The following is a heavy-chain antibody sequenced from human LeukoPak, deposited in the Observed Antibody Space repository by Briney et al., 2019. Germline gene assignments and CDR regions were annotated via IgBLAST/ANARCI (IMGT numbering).Heavy chain of an antibody. Sequence: GGSLRLSCAASGFTFSSYWMSWVRQAPGKGLEWVANIKQDGSEKYYVDSVKGRFTISRYNAKNSLYLQMNSLRAEDAAVYYCARAAYCSSTSCYPPYYYYYMDVWGKGTTVTVSS. D-gene: IGHD2-2*01. CDR2: IKQDGSEK. CDR3: ARAAYCSSTSCYPPYYYYYMDV. J-gene: IGHJ6*03. V-gene: IGHV3-7*01. CDR1: GFTFSSYW.